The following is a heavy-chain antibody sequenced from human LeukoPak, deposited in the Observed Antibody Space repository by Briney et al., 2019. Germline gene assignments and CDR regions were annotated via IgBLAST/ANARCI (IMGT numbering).Heavy chain of an antibody. D-gene: IGHD2-2*01. CDR2: IYSGGST. CDR1: GFTVSSNY. V-gene: IGHV3-53*01. Sequence: GGSLRLSCAASGFTVSSNYMSWVRQAPGKGLEWVSVIYSGGSTYYADSVKGRFTISRDNSKNTLYLQMNSLRAEDTAVYYCARGGYCSSTSCYAGDYYYGMDVWGQGTTVTVSS. CDR3: ARGGYCSSTSCYAGDYYYGMDV. J-gene: IGHJ6*02.